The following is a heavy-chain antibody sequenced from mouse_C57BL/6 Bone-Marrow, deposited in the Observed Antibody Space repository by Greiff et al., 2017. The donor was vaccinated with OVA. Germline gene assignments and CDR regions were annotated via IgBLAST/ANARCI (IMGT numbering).Heavy chain of an antibody. Sequence: QVQLQQSGAELVKPGASVKMSCKASGYTFTTYPIEWMKQNHGKSLEWIGNFHPYNDDTKYNEKFKGKATLTVEKSSSTVYLELSRLTSDDTAVYYCARGWDYYGSSYIFDYWGQGTTLTVSS. CDR2: FHPYNDDT. D-gene: IGHD1-1*01. V-gene: IGHV1-47*01. CDR3: ARGWDYYGSSYIFDY. J-gene: IGHJ2*01. CDR1: GYTFTTYP.